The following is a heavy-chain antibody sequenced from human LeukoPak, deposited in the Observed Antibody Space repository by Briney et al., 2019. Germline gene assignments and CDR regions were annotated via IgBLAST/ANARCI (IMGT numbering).Heavy chain of an antibody. CDR2: IYTGGSS. CDR3: TRDLMDYDVSTGLHHYYMDV. J-gene: IGHJ6*02. Sequence: GGSLRLSCAASGFTVSNNYMSWVRQAPGKGLEWVSVIYTGGSSYYADSVKGRFTISRDNSKNTVYLQMNSLRVEDTAVYYCTRDLMDYDVSTGLHHYYMDVWGQGTTVTVSS. V-gene: IGHV3-66*01. D-gene: IGHD3-9*01. CDR1: GFTVSNNY.